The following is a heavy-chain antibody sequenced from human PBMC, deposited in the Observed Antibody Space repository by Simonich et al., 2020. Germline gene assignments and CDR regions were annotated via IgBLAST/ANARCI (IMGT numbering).Heavy chain of an antibody. Sequence: QVQLVQSGAEVKKPGASVKVSCKASGYTFTSYGMSWVRQAPGQGLEWMGVISSTKGNPNYAQKLQGRVTMTTDTSTGTAYMELRSMRADDTAVYYCARASRGTWWYYYFDYWGQGTLVTVSS. D-gene: IGHD2-15*01. CDR1: GYTFTSYG. J-gene: IGHJ4*02. V-gene: IGHV1-18*01. CDR2: ISSTKGNP. CDR3: ARASRGTWWYYYFDY.